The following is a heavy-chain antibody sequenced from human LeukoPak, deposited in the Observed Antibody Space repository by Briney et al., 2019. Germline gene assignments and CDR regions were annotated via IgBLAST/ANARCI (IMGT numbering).Heavy chain of an antibody. J-gene: IGHJ5*02. CDR2: INHSGST. CDR3: ARLLGYCSSTSCLNWFDP. D-gene: IGHD2-2*01. V-gene: IGHV4-34*01. CDR1: GGSFSGYY. Sequence: PSETLSLTCAVYGGSFSGYYWSWIRQPPGKGLEWIGEINHSGSTNYNPSLKSRVTISVDTSKNQFSLKLSSVTAADTAVYYCARLLGYCSSTSCLNWFDPWGQGTLVTVSS.